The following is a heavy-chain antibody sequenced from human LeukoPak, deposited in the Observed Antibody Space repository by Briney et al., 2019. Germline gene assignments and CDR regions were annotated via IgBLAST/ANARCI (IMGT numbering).Heavy chain of an antibody. CDR1: GYTFISYG. V-gene: IGHV1-18*01. D-gene: IGHD3-22*01. J-gene: IGHJ4*02. CDR2: ISAYNGNT. Sequence: ASVKVSCKASGYTFISYGINWVRQAPGQGLEWMGWISAYNGNTNYAQKFQGRVTMTTDTSTSTAYMELRSLRSDDTAVYYCASVYDSSGYRIDYWGQGTLVTVSS. CDR3: ASVYDSSGYRIDY.